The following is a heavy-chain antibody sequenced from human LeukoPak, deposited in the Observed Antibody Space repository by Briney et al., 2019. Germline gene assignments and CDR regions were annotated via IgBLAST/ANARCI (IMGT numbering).Heavy chain of an antibody. J-gene: IGHJ4*02. CDR1: GYTFTSYD. CDR2: INPNSGGT. D-gene: IGHD3-10*01. V-gene: IGHV1-2*02. CDR3: ARTPERITMVRGGFYFDY. Sequence: VASVKVSCKASGYTFTSYDINWVRQAPGQGLEWMGWINPNSGGTNYAQKFQGRVTMTRDTSISTAYMELSRLRSDDTAVYYCARTPERITMVRGGFYFDYWGQGTLVTVSS.